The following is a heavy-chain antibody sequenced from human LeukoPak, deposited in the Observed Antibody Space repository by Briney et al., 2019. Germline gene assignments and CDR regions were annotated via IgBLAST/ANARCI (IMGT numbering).Heavy chain of an antibody. D-gene: IGHD3-22*01. CDR2: IYYHENT. J-gene: IGHJ5*02. CDR1: GGSISSSSDY. V-gene: IGHV4-39*01. CDR3: ARAGYYYDSKRKFDP. Sequence: SETLSLTCTVSGGSISSSSDYWGWIRQAPGKGLEWIGSIYYHENTYYNSSLKSRVTISVDTSKNQFSLKLSSVTAADTAVYYCARAGYYYDSKRKFDPWGQGTLVTVSS.